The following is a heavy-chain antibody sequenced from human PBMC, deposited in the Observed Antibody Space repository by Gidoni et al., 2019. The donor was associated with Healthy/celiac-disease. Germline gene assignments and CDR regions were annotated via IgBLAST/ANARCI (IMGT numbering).Heavy chain of an antibody. CDR3: TTDVTWIQLWFPHGY. CDR2: IKSSTDCGTT. V-gene: IGHV3-15*01. CDR1: GSTFGNAR. D-gene: IGHD5-18*01. Sequence: EVQLVGSGGGLVKRGGPVRPPWGALGSTFGNARMSWVGQAPGKGLEWVCRIKSSTDCGTTAYAAPGKGRFTISSDNSKNTLHLQMNSLKTEDTYVYYCTTDVTWIQLWFPHGYWGQGTPVTVSS. J-gene: IGHJ4*02.